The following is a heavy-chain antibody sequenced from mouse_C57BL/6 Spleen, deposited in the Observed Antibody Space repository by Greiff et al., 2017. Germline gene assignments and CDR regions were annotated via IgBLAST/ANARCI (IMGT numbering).Heavy chain of an antibody. CDR3: VSITGSMDY. CDR1: GFSFNTYA. CDR2: IRSKSNNYET. D-gene: IGHD1-2*01. Sequence: EVLLVESGGGLVQPKGSLKLSCAASGFSFNTYAMNWVRQAPGQGLEWVARIRSKSNNYETYYVYSVKDRFTISRADSESMLYLKMNNWKTEDTAMYYCVSITGSMDYWGQGTTVTVSS. V-gene: IGHV10-1*01. J-gene: IGHJ4*01.